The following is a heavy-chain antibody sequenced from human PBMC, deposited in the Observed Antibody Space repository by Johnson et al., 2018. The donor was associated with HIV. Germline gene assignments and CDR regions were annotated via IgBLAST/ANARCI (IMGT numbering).Heavy chain of an antibody. J-gene: IGHJ3*02. CDR1: GFIFGSYD. V-gene: IGHV3-23*04. D-gene: IGHD6-19*01. Sequence: VQLVESGGGLVQPGGSLRLSCAASGFIFGSYDMSWVRQTPGKGLEWVSSISINGGSTYYTDSVKGRFTISRDNAKNSLYLQMNSLRAEDTALYYCARDRKYSSGWKDAFDIWGQGTMVTVSS. CDR2: ISINGGST. CDR3: ARDRKYSSGWKDAFDI.